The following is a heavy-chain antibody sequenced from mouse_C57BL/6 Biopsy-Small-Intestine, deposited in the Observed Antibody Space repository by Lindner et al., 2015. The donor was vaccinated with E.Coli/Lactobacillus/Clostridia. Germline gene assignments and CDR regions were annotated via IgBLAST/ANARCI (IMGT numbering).Heavy chain of an antibody. D-gene: IGHD4-1*01. CDR2: IIPLFGTP. Sequence: SVKVSCKASGGTFSNYTISWVRQAPGQGFEWMGGIIPLFGTPNYAQKFQGRITMTRDTSISTGYMELTSLRSEDTVVYYCARNIRLTGDFDYWGQGTLVTVSS. J-gene: IGHJ4*01. CDR1: GGTFSNYT. CDR3: ARNIRLTGDFDY. V-gene: IGHV1-59*01.